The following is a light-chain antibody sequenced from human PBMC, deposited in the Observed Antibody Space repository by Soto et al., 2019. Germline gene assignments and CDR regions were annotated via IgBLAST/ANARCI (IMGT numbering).Light chain of an antibody. Sequence: DIQLTQSPSSLSASVGDRVTITCRASHDISTFLALYQQRPGKGPKLLIYTASTLQSGVCSLLSGSGSGTDLPLTISSVQHGDCGTYYCQKYNRDSWTFVQWTKVDIK. CDR2: TAS. CDR1: HDISTF. J-gene: IGKJ1*01. CDR3: QKYNRDSWT. V-gene: IGKV1-27*01.